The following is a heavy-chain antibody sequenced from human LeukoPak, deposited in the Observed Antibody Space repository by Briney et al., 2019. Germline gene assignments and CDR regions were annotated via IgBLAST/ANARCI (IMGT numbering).Heavy chain of an antibody. CDR1: GFPFSSYA. D-gene: IGHD2-2*01. CDR3: AKEAFAVVPAAKSDY. Sequence: GGSLRLSCAASGFPFSSYAMSWVRQAPGKGLEWVSAISGNSGSTYYADSVKGRLTISRDNSKNTLYLRMNSLRAEDTAVYYCAKEAFAVVPAAKSDYWGQGTLVTVSP. J-gene: IGHJ4*02. V-gene: IGHV3-23*01. CDR2: ISGNSGST.